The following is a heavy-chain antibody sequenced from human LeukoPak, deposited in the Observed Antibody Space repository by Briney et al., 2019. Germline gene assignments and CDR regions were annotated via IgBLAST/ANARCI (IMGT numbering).Heavy chain of an antibody. CDR1: GDSVSSNSAA. Sequence: SQTLALTCALSGDSVSSNSAAWNWIRQSPWRGLEWLGRTFYRSQWYNDYAVSVKSRITINADTSKNQFFLHLNSVTPEDTAVYYCARAGETGGGFYKYYYYIDVWGKGTTVTVSS. J-gene: IGHJ6*03. CDR3: ARAGETGGGFYKYYYYIDV. V-gene: IGHV6-1*01. CDR2: TFYRSQWYN. D-gene: IGHD3-16*01.